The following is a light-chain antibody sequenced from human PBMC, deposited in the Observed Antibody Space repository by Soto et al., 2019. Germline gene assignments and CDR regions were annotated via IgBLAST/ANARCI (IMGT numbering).Light chain of an antibody. CDR1: QSISSY. J-gene: IGKJ4*01. CDR2: AAS. Sequence: DIQMTQSPSSLSASVGDRVTITCRASQSISSYLNWYQQKPGKAPNLLIYAASSLQSGVPSRFSGSGSGTDFTLTISSLQPEDFATFYCQQIYTTPLTFGGGTKVEIK. CDR3: QQIYTTPLT. V-gene: IGKV1-39*01.